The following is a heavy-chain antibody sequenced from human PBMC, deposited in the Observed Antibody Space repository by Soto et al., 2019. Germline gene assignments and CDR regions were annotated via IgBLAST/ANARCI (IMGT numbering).Heavy chain of an antibody. CDR2: ISAYNGNT. Sequence: QVQLVQSGAEVKKPGASVKVSCKASGYTFTSYGISWVRQAPGQGLEWMGWISAYNGNTNYAQKLQGRVTMTTDTSTTTAYRELRSLSSDYTAVYYCARESGSSCHDYWGQGTLVTVSS. D-gene: IGHD6-13*01. CDR1: GYTFTSYG. CDR3: ARESGSSCHDY. V-gene: IGHV1-18*01. J-gene: IGHJ4*02.